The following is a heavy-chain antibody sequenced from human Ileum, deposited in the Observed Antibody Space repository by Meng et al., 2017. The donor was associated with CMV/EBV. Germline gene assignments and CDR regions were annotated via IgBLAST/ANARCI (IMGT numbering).Heavy chain of an antibody. D-gene: IGHD1-26*01. J-gene: IGHJ4*02. Sequence: GEALKISCAASGFTFSSYAMSWVRQAPGRGLEWVSAISGSGGSTYYADSVKGRFTIARDNYKNTLYLQMNSLRAEDTAVYYCAKYQKVGATSYFDYWGQGTLVTVSS. V-gene: IGHV3-23*01. CDR1: GFTFSSYA. CDR3: AKYQKVGATSYFDY. CDR2: ISGSGGST.